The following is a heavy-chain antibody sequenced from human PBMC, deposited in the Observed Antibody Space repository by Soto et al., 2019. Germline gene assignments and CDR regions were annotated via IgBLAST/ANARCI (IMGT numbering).Heavy chain of an antibody. CDR2: INAGNGNT. J-gene: IGHJ6*02. Sequence: GASVKVSCKASGYTFTSHAMHWVRQAPGQRLEWMGWINAGNGNTKYSQKFQGRVTITRDTSASTAYMELSSLRSEDTAVYYCARDQFHYYDILTGYYPIYYYYGMDVWGQGTTVTVSS. V-gene: IGHV1-3*01. D-gene: IGHD3-9*01. CDR3: ARDQFHYYDILTGYYPIYYYYGMDV. CDR1: GYTFTSHA.